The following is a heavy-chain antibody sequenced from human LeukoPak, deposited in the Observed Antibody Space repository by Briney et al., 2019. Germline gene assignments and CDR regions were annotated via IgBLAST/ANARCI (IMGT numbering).Heavy chain of an antibody. CDR3: ARAGDDYFDY. CDR1: GFTFSSYG. D-gene: IGHD7-27*01. Sequence: GRSLRLSCAASGFTFSSYGMHWVRQAPGKGLEWVAVISYDGSNKYYADSVKGRFTISRDNSKNTLYLQMNSLRAEDTAVYYCARAGDDYFDYWGQGTLVTVSS. J-gene: IGHJ4*02. V-gene: IGHV3-30*03. CDR2: ISYDGSNK.